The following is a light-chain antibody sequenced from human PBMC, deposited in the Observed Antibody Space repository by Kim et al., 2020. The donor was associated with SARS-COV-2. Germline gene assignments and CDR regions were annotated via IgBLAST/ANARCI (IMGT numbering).Light chain of an antibody. CDR2: YDS. V-gene: IGLV3-21*04. J-gene: IGLJ2*01. CDR1: SIGSKS. CDR3: QVWDSSSDHRVV. Sequence: SYELTQPPSVSVAPGKTARVSCGGNSIGSKSVHWYQQKSGQAPLLVISYDSDRPSGIPERFSGSNSGNMATLTISRVEAGDEADYYCQVWDSSSDHRVVFGGGTKLTVL.